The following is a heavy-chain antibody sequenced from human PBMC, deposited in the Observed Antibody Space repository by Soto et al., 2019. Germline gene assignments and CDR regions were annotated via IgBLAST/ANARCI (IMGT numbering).Heavy chain of an antibody. J-gene: IGHJ4*02. CDR1: EFTFSTYA. D-gene: IGHD3-10*01. Sequence: ELKLLEIGGGLVQPGGSLRLSCAASEFTFSTYAMTWVRQAPGRGLQWVATISDSGDITYYADSVKGRFTISRDNSRNPLSLKMNHRRPEDTPFYSWANPGFPSKTAPPPNFIYGGGGPRATFSS. CDR2: ISDSGDIT. CDR3: ANPGFPSKTAPPPNFIY. V-gene: IGHV3-23*01.